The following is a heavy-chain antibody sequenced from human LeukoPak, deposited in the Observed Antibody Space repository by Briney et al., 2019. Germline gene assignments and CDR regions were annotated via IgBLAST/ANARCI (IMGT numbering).Heavy chain of an antibody. CDR2: IIPILGIA. CDR3: ATRGSYGGPNLDY. CDR1: GGTFSSYT. Sequence: SVKASCKASGGTFSSYTISWVRQAPGQGLEWMGRIIPILGIANYAQKFQGRVTITADKSTSTAYMELSSLRSEDTAVCYCATRGSYGGPNLDYWGQGTLVTVSS. J-gene: IGHJ4*02. D-gene: IGHD4-23*01. V-gene: IGHV1-69*02.